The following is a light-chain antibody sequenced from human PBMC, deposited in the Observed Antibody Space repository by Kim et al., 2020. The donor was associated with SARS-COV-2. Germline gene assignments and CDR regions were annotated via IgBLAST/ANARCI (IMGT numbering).Light chain of an antibody. CDR3: QQYNKWPYT. J-gene: IGKJ2*01. CDR1: GSVSGN. Sequence: SVSPGERVTRACRASGSVSGNSSWYRQKPGQAPRLVMYGASTRATGIPARFSGSGSGTEFTLTISSLQSEDVAVYCCQQYNKWPYTFGQGTKL. CDR2: GAS. V-gene: IGKV3-15*01.